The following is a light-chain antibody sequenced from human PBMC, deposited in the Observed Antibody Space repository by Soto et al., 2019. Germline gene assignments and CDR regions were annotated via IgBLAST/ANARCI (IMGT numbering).Light chain of an antibody. CDR2: GAS. Sequence: EIVLTQSPGPLSLSPGERATLSCWASQSVSFSYLAWYQQKPGQPPRLLIYGASSRAAGIPNRFSGSGSGTDFTLTISRLEPEDFAVYYCQQYGSSPGTFGQGTKLEIK. CDR3: QQYGSSPGT. J-gene: IGKJ2*02. V-gene: IGKV3-20*01. CDR1: QSVSFSY.